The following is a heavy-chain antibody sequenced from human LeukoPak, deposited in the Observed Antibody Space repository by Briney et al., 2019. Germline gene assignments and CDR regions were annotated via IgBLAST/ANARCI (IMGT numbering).Heavy chain of an antibody. D-gene: IGHD3-9*01. CDR1: GFTFSSYS. V-gene: IGHV3-48*04. CDR2: ISSSSSTI. CDR3: ARDIFHAVPYFDY. Sequence: GGSLRLSCAASGFTFSSYSMNWVRQAPGKGLEWVSYISSSSSTIYYADSVKGRFTISRDNAKNSLYLQMNSLRAEDTAVYYCARDIFHAVPYFDYWGQGTLVTVSS. J-gene: IGHJ4*02.